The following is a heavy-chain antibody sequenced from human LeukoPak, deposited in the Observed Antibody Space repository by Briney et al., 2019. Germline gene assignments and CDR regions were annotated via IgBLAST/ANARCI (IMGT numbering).Heavy chain of an antibody. D-gene: IGHD3-10*01. CDR1: GFTFSSYG. Sequence: GGSLRLSCAASGFTFSSYGMHWVRQAPGKGLEWVAFIRYDGSNKYYADSVKGRFTISRDNSKNTLYLQMNSVRAEDTAVYYCAKKKTFGEFFPVFDYWGQGTLVTVSS. CDR3: AKKKTFGEFFPVFDY. CDR2: IRYDGSNK. V-gene: IGHV3-30*02. J-gene: IGHJ4*02.